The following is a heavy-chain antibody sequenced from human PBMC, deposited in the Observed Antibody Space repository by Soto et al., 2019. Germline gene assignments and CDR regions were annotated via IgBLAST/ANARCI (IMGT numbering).Heavy chain of an antibody. CDR1: GYSLTSYW. CDR3: ARIGFDYGDYEYYFDY. Sequence: PGEPLKISCKGSGYSLTSYWSGWVRQMHGKGLEWMGIIYPGDSDTRYSPSFQGQATISADKSISTAYLQWSSLKASDTAMYYCARIGFDYGDYEYYFDYWGQGTLVTVSS. J-gene: IGHJ4*02. V-gene: IGHV5-51*01. CDR2: IYPGDSDT. D-gene: IGHD4-17*01.